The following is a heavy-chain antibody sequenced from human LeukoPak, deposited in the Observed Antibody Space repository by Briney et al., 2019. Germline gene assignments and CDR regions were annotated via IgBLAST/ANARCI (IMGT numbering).Heavy chain of an antibody. CDR3: AKDNRVVVVPAAIWGPSDWFDP. J-gene: IGHJ5*02. Sequence: RGSLRLSCAASGFTFSSYAMSWVRQAPGKGLEWVSAISGSGGSTYYADSVKGRFTISRDNSKNTLYLQMNSLRAEDTAVYYCAKDNRVVVVPAAIWGPSDWFDPWGQGTLVTVSS. CDR2: ISGSGGST. D-gene: IGHD2-2*01. CDR1: GFTFSSYA. V-gene: IGHV3-23*01.